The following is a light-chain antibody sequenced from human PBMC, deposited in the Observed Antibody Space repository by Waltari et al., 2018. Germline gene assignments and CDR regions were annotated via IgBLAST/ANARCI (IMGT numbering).Light chain of an antibody. CDR2: EVF. CDR3: CSYAGRGTYV. J-gene: IGLJ1*01. CDR1: TSDVGSYDI. Sequence: QSALTQPASVSGTPGQSITIPCSGTTSDVGSYDIVFWYQQHPGEAPKLLICEVFKRPPDTSSRFSGAKSGSTASLTISGLQPEDEADYYCCSYAGRGTYVFGSGTKVTVL. V-gene: IGLV2-23*02.